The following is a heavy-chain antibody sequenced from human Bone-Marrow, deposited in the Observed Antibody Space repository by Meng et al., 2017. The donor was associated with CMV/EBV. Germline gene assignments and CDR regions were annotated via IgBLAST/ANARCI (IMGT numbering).Heavy chain of an antibody. CDR1: GNTFNTYW. CDR3: TKQYYDFWNGQCFDY. V-gene: IGHV5-51*01. CDR2: IYPDDSDT. D-gene: IGHD3-3*01. J-gene: IGHJ4*02. Sequence: GGSLRLSCQVSGNTFNTYWIAWVRQAPGKGLEFMGIIYPDDSDTKYSPSFQGQVIISADKSISTVYLQWSRLKASDTDMYYCTKQYYDFWNGQCFDYWGQGTLVTVSS.